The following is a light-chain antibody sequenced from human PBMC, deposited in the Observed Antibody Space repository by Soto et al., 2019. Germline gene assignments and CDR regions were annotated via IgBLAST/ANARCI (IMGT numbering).Light chain of an antibody. CDR1: QGISSY. CDR2: TAS. Sequence: IQLTQSPSSLSASVGDRVTITCRASQGISSYLAWYQQKPGKAPKLLIYTASPLQSGVPSRFSGSGSGTDCTLTISSLQPEDFSPYYWQQLNSYPLTFGPETKVDIK. V-gene: IGKV1-9*01. CDR3: QQLNSYPLT. J-gene: IGKJ3*01.